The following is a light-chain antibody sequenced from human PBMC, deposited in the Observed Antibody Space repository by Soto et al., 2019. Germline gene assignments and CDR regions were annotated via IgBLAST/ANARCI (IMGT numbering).Light chain of an antibody. Sequence: QSALSQPASVAGSPGQSITISCTGTRSDVGSYNYVSWYQQHPGKAPKLMIYEVTNRPSGVSNRFSGSKSGNMASLTISGLQAEDEADYYCNSYTSTSSWVFGGGTKVTVL. CDR1: RSDVGSYNY. V-gene: IGLV2-14*01. CDR2: EVT. CDR3: NSYTSTSSWV. J-gene: IGLJ3*02.